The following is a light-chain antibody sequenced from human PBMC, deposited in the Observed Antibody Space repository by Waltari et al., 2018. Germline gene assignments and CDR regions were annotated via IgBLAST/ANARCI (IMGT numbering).Light chain of an antibody. J-gene: IGKJ3*01. CDR3: QHYGSSLFT. CDR1: QSVSSNY. Sequence: EVVLTQSPGTLSLSPGERATLSYRASQSVSSNYLAWYQQKPGQAPRLLIYSASNKATGIPDRFSGSGSGTDFTLTISRLEPEDSAVYYCQHYGSSLFTFGPGTKVEIK. V-gene: IGKV3-20*01. CDR2: SAS.